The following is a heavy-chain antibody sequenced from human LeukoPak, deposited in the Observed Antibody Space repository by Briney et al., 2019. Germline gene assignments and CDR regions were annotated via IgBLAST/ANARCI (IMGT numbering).Heavy chain of an antibody. J-gene: IGHJ4*02. D-gene: IGHD6-19*01. CDR2: ISSGGGTT. CDR1: GFTFSSYE. Sequence: GGSLRLSCAASGFTFSSYEMNWVRQAPGKGLEWVSYISSGGGTTYYADSMKGRFTISRDNPKSSLYLQMNSLRAEDTAVYYCAREDIRLDYFDYWGQGTLVTVSS. V-gene: IGHV3-48*03. CDR3: AREDIRLDYFDY.